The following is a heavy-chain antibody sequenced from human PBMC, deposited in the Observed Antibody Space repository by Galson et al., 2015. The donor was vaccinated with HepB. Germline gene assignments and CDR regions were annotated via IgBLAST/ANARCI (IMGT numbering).Heavy chain of an antibody. D-gene: IGHD3-3*01. J-gene: IGHJ6*02. V-gene: IGHV3-30*18. CDR1: GFTFSSYG. Sequence: SLRLSCAASGFTFSSYGMHWVRQAPGKGLEWVAVISYDGSNKYYADSVKGRFTISRDNSKNTLYLQMNSLRAEDTAVYYCAKDYDFWSGLRTGGGYGMDVWGQGTTVTVSS. CDR3: AKDYDFWSGLRTGGGYGMDV. CDR2: ISYDGSNK.